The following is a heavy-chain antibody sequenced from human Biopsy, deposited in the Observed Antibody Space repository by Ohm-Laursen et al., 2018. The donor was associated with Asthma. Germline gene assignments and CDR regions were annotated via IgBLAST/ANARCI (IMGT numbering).Heavy chain of an antibody. J-gene: IGHJ6*02. V-gene: IGHV4-34*01. CDR2: SNQGGSP. CDR1: RGSLRVYV. CDR3: ASGPEWYGLDV. D-gene: IGHD3-3*01. Sequence: PSETLSLTCGVYRGSLRVYVWSWIRQPPGQGLEWIGESNQGGSPTFNPSLKSRVTISRDTSKNQLSLKLRSVTAADTAVYYCASGPEWYGLDVWGQGTTVTVSS.